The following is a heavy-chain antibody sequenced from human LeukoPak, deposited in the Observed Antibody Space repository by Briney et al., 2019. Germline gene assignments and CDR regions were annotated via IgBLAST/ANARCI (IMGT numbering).Heavy chain of an antibody. Sequence: PSETLSLTCTVSGASITSYYWSWIRQHPGKGLEWIGYIYYSGSTYYNPSLKSRVTISVDTSKNQFSLKLSSVTAADTAVYYCARVTEAYYDILTGYPDAFDIWGQGTMVTVSS. J-gene: IGHJ3*02. V-gene: IGHV4-59*06. CDR3: ARVTEAYYDILTGYPDAFDI. CDR2: IYYSGST. D-gene: IGHD3-9*01. CDR1: GASITSYY.